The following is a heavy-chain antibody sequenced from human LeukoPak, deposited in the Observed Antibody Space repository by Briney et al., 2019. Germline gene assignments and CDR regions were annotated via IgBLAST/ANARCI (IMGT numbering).Heavy chain of an antibody. CDR3: VRDSGSSEYYFDY. D-gene: IGHD1-26*01. CDR1: GFTFSGYW. J-gene: IGHJ4*02. CDR2: IKLDGSET. Sequence: GGSLRLSCAASGFTFSGYWMNWVRQAPGKGLEWVANIKLDGSETHYADFVKGRFTISRDNAKNTLYLQMNSLRAEDTAVYYCVRDSGSSEYYFDYWGQGTLVTVSS. V-gene: IGHV3-7*01.